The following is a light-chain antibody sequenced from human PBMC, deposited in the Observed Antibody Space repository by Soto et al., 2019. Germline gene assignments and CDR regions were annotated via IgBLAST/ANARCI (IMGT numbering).Light chain of an antibody. V-gene: IGKV1-33*01. J-gene: IGKJ2*01. CDR2: GAS. CDR3: QQYDNVPYT. CDR1: QSISNW. Sequence: DIQMTQSPSTLSASVGDRVTITCRASQSISNWLAWYQQKPGKAPTLLIYGASNLETGVPSRFSGSGFGTDFTFTISSLRPEDIATYHCQQYDNVPYTFGRGTKLEIK.